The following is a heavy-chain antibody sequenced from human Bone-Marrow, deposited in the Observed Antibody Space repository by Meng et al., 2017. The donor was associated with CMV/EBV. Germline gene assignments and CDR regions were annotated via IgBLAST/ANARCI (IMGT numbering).Heavy chain of an antibody. D-gene: IGHD6-13*01. CDR2: ISFSSSYI. CDR1: GFIFSTYS. J-gene: IGHJ5*02. Sequence: GGSLRLSCAASGFIFSTYSMTWVRQAPGKGLEWVSSISFSSSYIHYADSVKGRFTISRDNAKNSLYLQMNSLRADDTAVYYCAIDPSTTASGPIGHWGQGTLVTIYS. CDR3: AIDPSTTASGPIGH. V-gene: IGHV3-21*01.